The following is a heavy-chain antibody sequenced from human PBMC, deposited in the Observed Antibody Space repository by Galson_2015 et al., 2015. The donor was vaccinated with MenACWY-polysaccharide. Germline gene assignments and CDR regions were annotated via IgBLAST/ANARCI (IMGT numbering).Heavy chain of an antibody. CDR2: ISDSGGRT. Sequence: SLRLSCAASGFTFSTYPMSWARQAPGKGLEWVSRISDSGGRTFYADSVKGRFTISRDNSKNMLYLQINSLRVDDAAVYYCASEDAYYYGMDVWGQGTTVTVSS. CDR3: ASEDAYYYGMDV. J-gene: IGHJ6*02. CDR1: GFTFSTYP. V-gene: IGHV3-23*01.